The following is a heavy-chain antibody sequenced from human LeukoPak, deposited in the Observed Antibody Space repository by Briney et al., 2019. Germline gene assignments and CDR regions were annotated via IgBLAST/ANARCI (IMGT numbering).Heavy chain of an antibody. CDR3: AKDSASVAGTQYGMDV. J-gene: IGHJ6*02. V-gene: IGHV3-30*02. D-gene: IGHD6-19*01. CDR1: GFTFSSYG. Sequence: GGSLRLSCAASGFTFSSYGMHWVRQAPGKGLEWVAFIRYDGSNKYYADSVKGRFTISRDNSKNTLYLQMNNLRAEDTAVYYCAKDSASVAGTQYGMDVWGQGTTVTVSS. CDR2: IRYDGSNK.